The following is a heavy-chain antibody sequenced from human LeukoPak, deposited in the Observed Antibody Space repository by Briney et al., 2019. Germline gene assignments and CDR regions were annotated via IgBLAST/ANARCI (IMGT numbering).Heavy chain of an antibody. Sequence: GGSLRLSCAASGFTFSSYEMNWVRQAPGKGLEWVSYISSSGSTKYYADSVKGRFTISRDNAKNSLYLQMNSLRAEDTAVYYCARCGYSGYGLVTTKRLNDYWGQGTLVTVSS. V-gene: IGHV3-48*03. CDR3: ARCGYSGYGLVTTKRLNDY. CDR2: ISSSGSTK. CDR1: GFTFSSYE. J-gene: IGHJ4*02. D-gene: IGHD5-12*01.